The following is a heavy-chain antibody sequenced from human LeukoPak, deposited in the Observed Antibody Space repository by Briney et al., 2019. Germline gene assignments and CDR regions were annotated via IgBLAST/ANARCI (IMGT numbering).Heavy chain of an antibody. CDR2: IYYSGST. V-gene: IGHV4-39*01. J-gene: IGHJ4*02. D-gene: IGHD3-10*01. CDR3: AIQYCSRSSYTTVVDL. Sequence: PSETLSLTCIVSGGSISSHYYWIWIRQPPGKGLEWIGSIYYSGSTYYNPSLKSRVTISVDTSKNQFSLKLSSLTAAETAVYYCAIQYCSRSSYTTVVDLWGQGTLVTVSS. CDR1: GGSISSHYY.